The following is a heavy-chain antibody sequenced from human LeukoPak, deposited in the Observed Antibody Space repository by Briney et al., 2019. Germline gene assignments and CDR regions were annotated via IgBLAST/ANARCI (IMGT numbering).Heavy chain of an antibody. V-gene: IGHV4-34*01. Sequence: SQTLSLTCAVYGGSFSGYYWSWIRQPPGKGLEWIGEINHSGSTNYNPSLKSRVTIPVDTSKNQFSLKLSSVTAADTAVYYCARGPYYYDSSGYYYLDFYYYYGMDVWGQGTTVTVSS. CDR2: INHSGST. D-gene: IGHD3-22*01. J-gene: IGHJ6*02. CDR1: GGSFSGYY. CDR3: ARGPYYYDSSGYYYLDFYYYYGMDV.